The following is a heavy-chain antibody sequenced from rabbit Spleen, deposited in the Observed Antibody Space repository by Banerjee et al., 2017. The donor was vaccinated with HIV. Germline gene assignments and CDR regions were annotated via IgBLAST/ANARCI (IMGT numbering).Heavy chain of an antibody. CDR2: IYGGSSGNT. CDR1: GFSFSSSDY. J-gene: IGHJ6*01. D-gene: IGHD1-1*01. CDR3: ARDSSTSFSTYGMDL. Sequence: QSLEESGGDLVKPGASLTLTCTASGFSFSSSDYMCWVRQAPGKGLEWIACIYGGSSGNTYSATWAKGRFTISKTSPTTVTLQMTSLTAADTATYFCARDSSTSFSTYGMDLWGPGTLVTVS. V-gene: IGHV1S40*01.